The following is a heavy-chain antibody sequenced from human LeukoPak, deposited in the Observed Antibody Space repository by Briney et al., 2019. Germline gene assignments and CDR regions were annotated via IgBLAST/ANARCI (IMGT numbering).Heavy chain of an antibody. Sequence: SETLSLTCTVSGGSISTSSYYWGWVRQPPGMGLEWIGSIYYTGNTYYNASLKSQVSISIDTSKNQFSLKLTSVTAADTAVYYCARQTGSGLFILPGGQGTLVTVSS. V-gene: IGHV4-39*01. D-gene: IGHD3/OR15-3a*01. CDR1: GGSISTSSYY. J-gene: IGHJ4*02. CDR2: IYYTGNT. CDR3: ARQTGSGLFILP.